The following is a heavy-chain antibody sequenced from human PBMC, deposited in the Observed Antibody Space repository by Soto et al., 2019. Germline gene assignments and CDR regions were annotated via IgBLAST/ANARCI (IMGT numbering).Heavy chain of an antibody. Sequence: PSETLSLTCAVYGGSFSGYYWSWIRQPPGKGLEWIGEINRSGSTNYNPSLKSRVTISVDTSKNQFSLKLSSVTAADTAVYYCASYSSSSGGLDYWGQGTLVTVSS. CDR2: INRSGST. CDR3: ASYSSSSGGLDY. V-gene: IGHV4-34*01. D-gene: IGHD6-6*01. J-gene: IGHJ4*02. CDR1: GGSFSGYY.